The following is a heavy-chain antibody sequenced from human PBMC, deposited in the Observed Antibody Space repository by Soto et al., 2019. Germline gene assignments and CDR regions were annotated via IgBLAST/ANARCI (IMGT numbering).Heavy chain of an antibody. J-gene: IGHJ6*03. Sequence: DVQLLESGGCSVQRGGSLRLSCAASGFTFRTYGMTWVRQAPGKGLEWVSYGGSGGRTYYADSVKGRFTISRDNSKNTLYLQMNSLIAEDTAVYYCVKFRGRAYHYYYMDVWGNGSTVTVSS. V-gene: IGHV3-23*01. CDR1: GFTFRTYG. D-gene: IGHD3-16*01. CDR3: VKFRGRAYHYYYMDV. CDR2: YGGSGGRT.